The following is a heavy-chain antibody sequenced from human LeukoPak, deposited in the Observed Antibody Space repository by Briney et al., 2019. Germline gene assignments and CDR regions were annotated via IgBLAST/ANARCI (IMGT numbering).Heavy chain of an antibody. Sequence: VKVSCKASGGTFNRYAISWVRQAPGQGLEWMGGIIPIIGTVNYAQKFQGRVTITAGESTSTAYMELSSLRSEDTAVYYCARQITMIEEGAFDIWGQGTMVTVSS. D-gene: IGHD3-22*01. V-gene: IGHV1-69*13. J-gene: IGHJ3*02. CDR3: ARQITMIEEGAFDI. CDR1: GGTFNRYA. CDR2: IIPIIGTV.